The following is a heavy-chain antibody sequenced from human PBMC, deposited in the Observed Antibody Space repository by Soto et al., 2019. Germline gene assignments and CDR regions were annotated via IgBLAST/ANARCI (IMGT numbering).Heavy chain of an antibody. CDR1: GYTFTRYG. D-gene: IGHD3-16*01. CDR3: AMVDVYVTPSQQDV. Sequence: QVQLVQSGAEVKNPGASVKVSCKASGYTFTRYGIGWARQAPGQGLEWMGWINTYNGNTNYAQNVQGRVTLTTDTSTSTAYMELRSLRSNDPAIYYCAMVDVYVTPSQQDVWGQGTTVIVSS. CDR2: INTYNGNT. J-gene: IGHJ6*02. V-gene: IGHV1-18*01.